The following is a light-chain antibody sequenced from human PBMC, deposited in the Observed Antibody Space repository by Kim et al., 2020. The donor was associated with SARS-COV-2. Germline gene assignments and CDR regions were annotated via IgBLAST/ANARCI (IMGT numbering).Light chain of an antibody. CDR1: HYINIF. CDR3: QQFDTLPLT. V-gene: IGKV1-33*01. CDR2: DAS. J-gene: IGKJ4*01. Sequence: ASVGDRVTITCRASHYINIFLNWFQQKPGEAPKLLISDASSLETGLPSRFSGSGSGTYFTFTISSLQPGDVATYYCQQFDTLPLTFGGGTKVDIK.